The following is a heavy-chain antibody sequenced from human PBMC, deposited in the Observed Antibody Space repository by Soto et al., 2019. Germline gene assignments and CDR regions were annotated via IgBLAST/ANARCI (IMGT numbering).Heavy chain of an antibody. D-gene: IGHD3-9*01. J-gene: IGHJ4*02. Sequence: GGSLRLSCAASGFTFSSYAMSWVRQAPGKGLEWVSAISGSGGSTYYADSVKGRFTISRDNSKNTLYLQMNSLRAEDTAVYYCAKRWSEGYDILTGYYPFDYWGQGTLVTVSS. CDR1: GFTFSSYA. V-gene: IGHV3-23*01. CDR3: AKRWSEGYDILTGYYPFDY. CDR2: ISGSGGST.